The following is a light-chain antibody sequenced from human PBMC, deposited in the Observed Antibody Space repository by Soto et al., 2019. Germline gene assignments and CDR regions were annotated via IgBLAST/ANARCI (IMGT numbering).Light chain of an antibody. J-gene: IGKJ1*01. CDR3: QQRSDWPWT. CDR2: DSS. Sequence: EIVLTQSPATLSLSPGERATLSCRASQSVSSNLAWYRQKPGQAPRLLIYDSSNRAAGIPARFRGSGSGTDFTLTVSSLEPEDFVVYYCQQRSDWPWTFGQGTKVDIK. V-gene: IGKV3-11*01. CDR1: QSVSSN.